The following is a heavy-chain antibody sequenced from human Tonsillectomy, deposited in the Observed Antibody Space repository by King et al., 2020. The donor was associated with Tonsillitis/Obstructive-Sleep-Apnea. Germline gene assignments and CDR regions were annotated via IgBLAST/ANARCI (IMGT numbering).Heavy chain of an antibody. D-gene: IGHD1-1*01. CDR2: IYYSGST. Sequence: QLQESGPGLVKPSQTLSLTCTVSGGSISSGGYYWSWIRQHPGKGLEWIGYIYYSGSTYYNPSLKSRVTISVDTSKNHLYLKLSSMTAADTAVYYCSRINWNDFYYGMDVWGQGTTVTVSS. V-gene: IGHV4-31*03. CDR1: GGSISSGGYY. CDR3: SRINWNDFYYGMDV. J-gene: IGHJ6*02.